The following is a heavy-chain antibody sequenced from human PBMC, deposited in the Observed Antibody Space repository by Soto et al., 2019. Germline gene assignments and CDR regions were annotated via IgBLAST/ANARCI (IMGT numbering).Heavy chain of an antibody. CDR2: ISYDGSNK. CDR3: ASAGVRDITRPWSLVDY. Sequence: QVQLVESGGGVVQPGRSLRLSCAASGFTFNSYAMHWVRQAPGKGLEWVAVISYDGSNKYYADSVKGRFTISRDNSKNTLYLQMNSLRAEDTAVYYCASAGVRDITRPWSLVDYWCQGTLVTVSS. V-gene: IGHV3-30*04. J-gene: IGHJ4*02. CDR1: GFTFNSYA. D-gene: IGHD1-20*01.